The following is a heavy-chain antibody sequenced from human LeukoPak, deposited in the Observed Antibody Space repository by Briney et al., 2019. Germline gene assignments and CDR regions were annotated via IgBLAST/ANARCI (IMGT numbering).Heavy chain of an antibody. J-gene: IGHJ4*02. CDR2: INPDSGGT. D-gene: IGHD2-2*01. V-gene: IGHV1-2*02. CDR3: ATGYCSSTSCYLFDY. Sequence: ASVKVSCKASGYTFTGYYMHWVRQAPGHGLEWMGWINPDSGGTNYAQKFQGRVTMTRDTSISTAYMELSRLRSDDTAVYYCATGYCSSTSCYLFDYWGQGTLVTVSS. CDR1: GYTFTGYY.